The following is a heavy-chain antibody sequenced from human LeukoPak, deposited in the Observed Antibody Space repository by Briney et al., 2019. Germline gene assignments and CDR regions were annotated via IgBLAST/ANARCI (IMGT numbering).Heavy chain of an antibody. CDR3: AKDTSGYISFDP. CDR1: GFTFDDYA. V-gene: IGHV3-9*03. J-gene: IGHJ5*02. D-gene: IGHD3-22*01. Sequence: GRSLRLSCAASGFTFDDYAMHWVRQVPGKGLEWVSGISWNSVSIGYADSVKGRFTISRDNAKNSLYLQMNSLRAEDMALYYCAKDTSGYISFDPWGQGALLTVSS. CDR2: ISWNSVSI.